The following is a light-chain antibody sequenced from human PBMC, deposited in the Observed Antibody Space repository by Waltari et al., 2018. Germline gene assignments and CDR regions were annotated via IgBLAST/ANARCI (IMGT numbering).Light chain of an antibody. CDR3: ASYMSSSSLEL. CDR2: DVG. Sequence: QSALNQPASVSGSPGQSITISCTGTSSDVGSYNYVSWYQQHPGKSPKLILYDVGNRPSGVSNRFSGSKSGNTASLTISGLQAEDEAHYYCASYMSSSSLELFGGGTSLTVL. CDR1: SSDVGSYNY. J-gene: IGLJ2*01. V-gene: IGLV2-14*03.